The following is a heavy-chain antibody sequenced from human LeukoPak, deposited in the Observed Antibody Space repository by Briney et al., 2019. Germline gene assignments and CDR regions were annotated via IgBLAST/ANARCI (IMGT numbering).Heavy chain of an antibody. J-gene: IGHJ6*03. V-gene: IGHV1-24*01. D-gene: IGHD3-16*02. CDR1: GYTLTELS. Sequence: ASVKVSCKVSGYTLTELSMHWVRQAPGKGLEWMGGFDPEDGETIYAQKFQGRVTMTEDTSTDTAYMELSSLRSEDTAVYYCATEAKGLSAPYYYYYMDVWGKGTTVTVSS. CDR2: FDPEDGET. CDR3: ATEAKGLSAPYYYYYMDV.